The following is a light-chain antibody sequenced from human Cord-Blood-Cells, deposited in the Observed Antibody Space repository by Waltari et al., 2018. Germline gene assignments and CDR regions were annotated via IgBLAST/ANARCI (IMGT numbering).Light chain of an antibody. CDR3: QVWDSSSDHHV. V-gene: IGLV3-21*03. Sequence: SYVLTPPPSVSVAPAKTARLTCGCNQIGRKSVHWYQQKPGQAPVLVVYDDSDRPSGIPERFSGSNSGNTATLTISRVEAGDEADYYCQVWDSSSDHHVFGTGTKVTVL. CDR1: QIGRKS. J-gene: IGLJ1*01. CDR2: DDS.